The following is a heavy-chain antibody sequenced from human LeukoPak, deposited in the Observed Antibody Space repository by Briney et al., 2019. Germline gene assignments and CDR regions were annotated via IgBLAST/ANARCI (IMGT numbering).Heavy chain of an antibody. CDR1: GFTFSSYA. CDR2: ISGSGGST. D-gene: IGHD3-10*01. CDR3: AKVPQNLWFGEFYNWFDP. V-gene: IGHV3-23*01. Sequence: GESLRLSCAASGFTFSSYAMSWVRQAPGKGLEWVSAISGSGGSTYYADSVKGRFTISRDNPKNTLYLQMNSLRAEDTAVYYCAKVPQNLWFGEFYNWFDPWGQGTLVTVSS. J-gene: IGHJ5*02.